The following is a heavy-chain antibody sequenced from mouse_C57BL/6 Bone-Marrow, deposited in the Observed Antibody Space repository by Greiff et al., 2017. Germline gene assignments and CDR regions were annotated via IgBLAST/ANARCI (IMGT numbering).Heavy chain of an antibody. D-gene: IGHD2-5*01. CDR3: AAWPTIVTYFDY. Sequence: QVQLKQSGAELARPGASVKLSCKASGYTFTSYCISWVKQRTGQGLEWIGEIYPRSGNTYYNEKFKGKATLTADKSSSTAYMELRSLTSEDSAVYFCAAWPTIVTYFDYWGQGTTLTVSS. V-gene: IGHV1-81*01. CDR2: IYPRSGNT. J-gene: IGHJ2*01. CDR1: GYTFTSYC.